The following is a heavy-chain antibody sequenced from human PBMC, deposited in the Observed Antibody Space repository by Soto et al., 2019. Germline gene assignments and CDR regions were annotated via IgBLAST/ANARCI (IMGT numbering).Heavy chain of an antibody. J-gene: IGHJ4*02. CDR3: ARQGSSGWYLPFDY. CDR2: IYYSGSA. D-gene: IGHD3-22*01. CDR1: GGSISTSGFF. Sequence: QLQLQESGPGLVKPSETLSLTCTVSGGSISTSGFFWGWIRQPPGRGLEWIGTIYYSGSAYYNPSLKSRVTISVETSKNQFSLKLTSVTAADTAVYYCARQGSSGWYLPFDYWGQGTLVSVSS. V-gene: IGHV4-39*01.